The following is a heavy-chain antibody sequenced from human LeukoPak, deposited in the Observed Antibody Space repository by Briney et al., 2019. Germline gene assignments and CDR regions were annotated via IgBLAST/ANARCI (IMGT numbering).Heavy chain of an antibody. V-gene: IGHV4-39*07. J-gene: IGHJ4*02. Sequence: SETLSLTCTVSGGSISSSSYYWGWIRQSPGEGLEWIGNIYYSGITYYNPSLKSRVTISVDTSKNQFSLKLSSVTAADTAVYYCARAPPGNVDYWGQGTLVTVSS. CDR3: ARAPPGNVDY. CDR1: GGSISSSSYY. D-gene: IGHD1-1*01. CDR2: IYYSGIT.